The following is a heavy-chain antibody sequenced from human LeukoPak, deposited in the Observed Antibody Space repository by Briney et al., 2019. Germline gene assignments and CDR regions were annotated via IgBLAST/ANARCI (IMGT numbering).Heavy chain of an antibody. J-gene: IGHJ4*02. CDR1: GFTFDDYA. Sequence: GGSLRLSCAASGFTFDDYAMHWVRQAPGKGLEWVSGISWNSGSIGYADSVKGRFTISRDNAKNSLYLQMNSLRAEDTALYYCAKDGRAVAGTGGLDYWGQGTLVTVSS. V-gene: IGHV3-9*01. D-gene: IGHD6-19*01. CDR3: AKDGRAVAGTGGLDY. CDR2: ISWNSGSI.